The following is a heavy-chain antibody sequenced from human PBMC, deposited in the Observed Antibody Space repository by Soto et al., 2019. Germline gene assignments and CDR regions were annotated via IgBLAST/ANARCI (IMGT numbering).Heavy chain of an antibody. CDR1: GFTFGIYA. CDR2: ISGRGENT. CDR3: AKDLGKGGGSVLGN. V-gene: IGHV3-23*01. D-gene: IGHD2-15*01. Sequence: EVQLLESGGGLVQPGESLRLACAASGFTFGIYAMSWVRQAPGKGLAWVAAISGRGENTYYTDSVTGSFTISRDNSRNTLHRQMNRLRAEYTPVYFGAKDLGKGGGSVLGNWGRGIQVTVSS. J-gene: IGHJ4*02.